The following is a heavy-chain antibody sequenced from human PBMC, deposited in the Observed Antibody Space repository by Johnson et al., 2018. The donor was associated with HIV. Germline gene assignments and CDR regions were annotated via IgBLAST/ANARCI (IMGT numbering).Heavy chain of an antibody. CDR3: AKDQIPAAASRAFDI. CDR1: GFTFSRYW. CDR2: INQDGSEK. J-gene: IGHJ3*02. Sequence: EVQVVESGGGLVQPGGSLRLSCAASGFTFSRYWMSWVRQAPGEGLEWVANINQDGSEKNYVDSVKGRFAISRDNSKNTLYLQMNSLRAEDTAVYYCAKDQIPAAASRAFDIWGQGTMVTVSS. D-gene: IGHD6-13*01. V-gene: IGHV3-7*01.